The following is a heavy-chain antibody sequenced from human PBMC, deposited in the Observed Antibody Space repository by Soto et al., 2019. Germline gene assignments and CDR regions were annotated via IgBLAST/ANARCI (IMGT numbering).Heavy chain of an antibody. D-gene: IGHD2-2*01. CDR2: ISYDGSNK. J-gene: IGHJ6*02. CDR1: GFTFSSYG. CDR3: ARASYCTTTTCLEDV. Sequence: QVQLVESGGGVVQPGRSLRLSCAASGFTFSSYGMHWVRQAPGKGLEWVAVISYDGSNKYYADSVKGRFTISRDNSKNTLYLQMNSLRAEDTAVYYCARASYCTTTTCLEDVWGQGTTVSVSS. V-gene: IGHV3-30*03.